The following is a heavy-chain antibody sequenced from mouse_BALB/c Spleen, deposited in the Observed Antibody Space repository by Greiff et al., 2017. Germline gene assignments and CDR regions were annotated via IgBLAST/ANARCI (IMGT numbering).Heavy chain of an antibody. CDR3: AREGITTATYWFAY. D-gene: IGHD1-2*01. Sequence: VQLQQSGPQLVRPGASVKISCKASGYSFTSYWMHWVKQRPGQGLEWIGMIDPSDSETRLNQKFKDKATLTVDKSSSTAYMQLSSPTSEDSAVYYCAREGITTATYWFAYWGQGTLVTVSA. CDR1: GYSFTSYW. V-gene: IGHV1S127*01. CDR2: IDPSDSET. J-gene: IGHJ3*01.